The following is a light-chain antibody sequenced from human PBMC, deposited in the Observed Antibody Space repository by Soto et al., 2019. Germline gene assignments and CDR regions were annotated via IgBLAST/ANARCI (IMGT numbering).Light chain of an antibody. CDR1: QDISNY. CDR2: DAS. V-gene: IGKV1-33*01. J-gene: IGKJ4*01. CDR3: QQYDNLPPVT. Sequence: DIQMTQSPSSLSASVGDRVTITCQARQDISNYLNWYQQKPGKAPNLLNYDASNLETGVPSRFSGSGSGTGFTFTISSLQPEDITTYYCQQYDNLPPVTCGGGTKVEIK.